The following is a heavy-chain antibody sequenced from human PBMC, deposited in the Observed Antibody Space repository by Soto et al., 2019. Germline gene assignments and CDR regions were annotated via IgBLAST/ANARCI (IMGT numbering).Heavy chain of an antibody. V-gene: IGHV4-34*01. CDR2: INHSGST. Sequence: SETLSLTCAVYGGSFSGYYWSWIRQPPGKGLEWIGEINHSGSTNYNPSLKSRVTISVDTSKNQFSLKLSSVTAADTAVYYCARPDTIFGVVTAYAFDIWGQGTMVTVSS. D-gene: IGHD3-3*01. CDR3: ARPDTIFGVVTAYAFDI. CDR1: GGSFSGYY. J-gene: IGHJ3*02.